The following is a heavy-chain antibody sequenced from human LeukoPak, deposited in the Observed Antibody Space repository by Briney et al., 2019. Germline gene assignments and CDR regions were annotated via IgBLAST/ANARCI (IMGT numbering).Heavy chain of an antibody. CDR1: GGSISSSSYY. CDR3: ARARYSYALNFDY. CDR2: IYYSGST. D-gene: IGHD5-18*01. Sequence: SETLSLTCTVSGGSISSSSYYWSWIRQPPGTGLEWIGYIYYSGSTNYNPSLKSRVTISVDTSKNQFSLKLSSVTAADTAVYYCARARYSYALNFDYWGQRTLVTVSS. J-gene: IGHJ4*02. V-gene: IGHV4-61*01.